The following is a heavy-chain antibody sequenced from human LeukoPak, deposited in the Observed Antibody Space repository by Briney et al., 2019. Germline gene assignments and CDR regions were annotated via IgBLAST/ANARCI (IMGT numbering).Heavy chain of an antibody. CDR2: IIPILGIA. V-gene: IGHV1-69*04. J-gene: IGHJ4*02. Sequence: GASVKVSCKASGGTFSSYAISWVQQAPGQGLEWMGRIIPILGIANYAQKFQGRVTITADKSTSTAYMELSSLRSEDTAVYYCARGTEYSSGWTLDYWGQGTLVTVSS. D-gene: IGHD6-19*01. CDR1: GGTFSSYA. CDR3: ARGTEYSSGWTLDY.